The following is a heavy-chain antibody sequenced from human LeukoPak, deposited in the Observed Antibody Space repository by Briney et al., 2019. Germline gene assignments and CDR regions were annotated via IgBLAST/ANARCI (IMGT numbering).Heavy chain of an antibody. CDR1: GYTFTDYY. V-gene: IGHV1-46*01. CDR2: INPSSGDT. J-gene: IGHJ4*02. D-gene: IGHD2-2*01. CDR3: ATEKYCSRTTCSGSFDY. Sequence: ASVKVSCKASGYTFTDYYMHWVRQAPGQGLEWMGIINPSSGDTTYAQKFLGRVTMTRDTSTSIVYMELSSLRSEDTAVYYCATEKYCSRTTCSGSFDYWGQGTLVTVSS.